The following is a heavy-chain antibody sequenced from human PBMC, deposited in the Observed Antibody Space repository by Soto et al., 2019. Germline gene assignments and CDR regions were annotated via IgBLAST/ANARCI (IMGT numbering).Heavy chain of an antibody. V-gene: IGHV4-4*02. CDR1: SGSISSSNW. J-gene: IGHJ3*02. Sequence: SETLSLTCAVSSGSISSSNWWSWVRQPPGKGLEWIGEIYHSGSTNYNPSLKSRVTISVDKSKNQFSLKLSSVTAADTAVYYCARDRGDILTGYYKRDDAFDIWGQGTMVTVSS. CDR2: IYHSGST. D-gene: IGHD3-9*01. CDR3: ARDRGDILTGYYKRDDAFDI.